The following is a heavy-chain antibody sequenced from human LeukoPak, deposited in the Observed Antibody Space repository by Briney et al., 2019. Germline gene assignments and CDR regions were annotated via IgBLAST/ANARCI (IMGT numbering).Heavy chain of an antibody. J-gene: IGHJ3*02. Sequence: ASVKVSCKASGYTFTSYGISWVRQAPGQGLEWMGWISAYNGNTNYAQKLQGRVTMTTDTSTSTAYMELSSLRSEDTAVYYCARGLGAPPVGAFDIWGQGTMVTVSS. CDR3: ARGLGAPPVGAFDI. V-gene: IGHV1-18*01. CDR2: ISAYNGNT. D-gene: IGHD1-26*01. CDR1: GYTFTSYG.